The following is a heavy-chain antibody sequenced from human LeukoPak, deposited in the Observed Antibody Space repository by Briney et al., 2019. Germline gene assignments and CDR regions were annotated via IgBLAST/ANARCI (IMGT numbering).Heavy chain of an antibody. CDR1: GFTFSSYA. D-gene: IGHD6-19*01. J-gene: IGHJ4*02. CDR2: ISYDGSNK. CDR3: ARDGGDSSGWYEGGFDY. Sequence: GGSLRLSCAASGFTFSSYAMHWVRQAPGKGLEWVAVISYDGSNKYYADSVKGRFTISRDNSKNTLYLQMNSLRAEDTAVYYCARDGGDSSGWYEGGFDYWGQGTLVTVSS. V-gene: IGHV3-30-3*01.